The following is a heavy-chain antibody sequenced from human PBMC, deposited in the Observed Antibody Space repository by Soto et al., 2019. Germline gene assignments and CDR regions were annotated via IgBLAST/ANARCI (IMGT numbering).Heavy chain of an antibody. CDR1: GFSFGDYA. J-gene: IGHJ4*02. D-gene: IGHD3-10*01. V-gene: IGHV3-49*03. CDR3: TRDRITMVRGVILPYYSDY. Sequence: GGSLRLSCIASGFSFGDYAMSWFRQAPGKGLEWVGFIRSKAYGGTTEYAASVKGRFTISRDDSTSIAYLQMNSLETGDTAVYYCTRDRITMVRGVILPYYSDYWGQGTLVTVSS. CDR2: IRSKAYGGTT.